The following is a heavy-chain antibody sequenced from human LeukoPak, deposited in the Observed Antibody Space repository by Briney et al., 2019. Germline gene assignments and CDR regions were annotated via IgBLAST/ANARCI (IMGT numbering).Heavy chain of an antibody. CDR2: MNPAGDDA. Sequence: ASVKVSCKASGYTFTNYYINWVRQATGQGLEWMGWMNPAGDDAGYAQRFQGRMTLTRDTSVSTVYMELSSLRSDDTAVYYCASTRGTAAAGTGDYWGQGTLVTVTS. V-gene: IGHV1-8*01. J-gene: IGHJ4*02. CDR3: ASTRGTAAAGTGDY. D-gene: IGHD6-13*01. CDR1: GYTFTNYY.